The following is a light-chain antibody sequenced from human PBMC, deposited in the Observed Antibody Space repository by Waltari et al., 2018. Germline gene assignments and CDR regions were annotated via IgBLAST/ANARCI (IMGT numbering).Light chain of an antibody. J-gene: IGLJ3*02. CDR1: SSNVGNKV. Sequence: QSVLTQPPSASGAPGQRVTISCSGSSSNVGNKVVNWYQQIPGTAPKLLIYRNVRRPSGYTDRFSGSRSGTSASLAISGFQSEDEGDYYCASWDDSPNGRWVFGGGTKLTVL. CDR2: RNV. CDR3: ASWDDSPNGRWV. V-gene: IGLV1-44*01.